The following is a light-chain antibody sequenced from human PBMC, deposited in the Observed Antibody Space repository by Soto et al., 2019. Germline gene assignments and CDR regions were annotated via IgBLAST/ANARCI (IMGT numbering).Light chain of an antibody. V-gene: IGKV1-5*03. CDR2: KAS. J-gene: IGKJ2*01. CDR1: QSSSYW. CDR3: QQYNSYVYT. Sequence: DIQMTQSPSPLSASVGDRVTITCRASQSSSYWLAWYQQKPGKAPKLLIHKASSLESGVPSRFSGSGSGTEFTLTISSLQPGDCAAYFFQQYNSYVYTFGPGPKLDIK.